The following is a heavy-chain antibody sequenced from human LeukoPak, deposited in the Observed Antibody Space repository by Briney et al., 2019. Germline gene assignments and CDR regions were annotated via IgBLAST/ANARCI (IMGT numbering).Heavy chain of an antibody. CDR2: ISSSSSYI. CDR1: GFTFSSYS. CDR3: ARSEALFHHAFDI. D-gene: IGHD3-10*02. Sequence: PGGSLRLSCAASGFTFSSYSMNWVRQAPGKGLEWVSSISSSSSYIYYADSVKGRFTTSRDNAKNSLYLQMNSLRAEDTAVYYCARSEALFHHAFDIWGQGTMVTVSS. V-gene: IGHV3-21*01. J-gene: IGHJ3*02.